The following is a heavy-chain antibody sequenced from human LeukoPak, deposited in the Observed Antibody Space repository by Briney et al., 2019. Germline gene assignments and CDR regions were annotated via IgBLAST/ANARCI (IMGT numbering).Heavy chain of an antibody. CDR2: ISYDGSNK. J-gene: IGHJ6*02. CDR3: ARDFMVRGVNYGMDV. D-gene: IGHD3-10*01. CDR1: GFTFSSYG. V-gene: IGHV3-30*03. Sequence: GGSLRLSCAASGFTFSSYGMHWVRQAPGKGLEWVAVISYDGSNKYYADPVKGRFTISRDNSKNTLYLQMNSLRAEDTAVYYCARDFMVRGVNYGMDVWGQGTTVTVSS.